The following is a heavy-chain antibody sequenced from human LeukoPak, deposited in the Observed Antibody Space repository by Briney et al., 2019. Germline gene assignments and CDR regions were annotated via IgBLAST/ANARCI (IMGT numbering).Heavy chain of an antibody. CDR2: IYYSGST. Sequence: PSETLSLTCTVSGGSISSSSYYWGWIRQPPGKGLEWIGSIYYSGSTYYNPSLKSRVTISVDTSKNQFSLKLSSVTAADTAVYYCARRDSSSSPGLGLLWGQGTLVTVSS. D-gene: IGHD6-6*01. CDR1: GGSISSSSYY. V-gene: IGHV4-39*01. J-gene: IGHJ4*02. CDR3: ARRDSSSSPGLGLL.